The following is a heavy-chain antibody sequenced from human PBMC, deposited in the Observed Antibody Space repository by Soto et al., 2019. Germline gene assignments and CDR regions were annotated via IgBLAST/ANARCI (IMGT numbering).Heavy chain of an antibody. V-gene: IGHV3-21*01. CDR3: MRGGMDV. Sequence: EVQLVESGGGLVKPGGSLRLSCAASGFTFSSYSMNWVRQAPGKGLEWVSSISSRSSNMYYADSVKGRFTISRDNAKNSLSLQMNSLRAEDTVVYYCMRGGMDVWGQGTTVTVSS. CDR1: GFTFSSYS. CDR2: ISSRSSNM. J-gene: IGHJ6*02.